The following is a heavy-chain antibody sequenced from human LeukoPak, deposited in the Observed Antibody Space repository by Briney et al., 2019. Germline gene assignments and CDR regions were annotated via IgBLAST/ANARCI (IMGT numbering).Heavy chain of an antibody. CDR3: ARGSSWPSYYYYMDV. CDR2: IYYSGST. CDR1: GGSISSYY. J-gene: IGHJ6*03. V-gene: IGHV4-59*01. D-gene: IGHD6-13*01. Sequence: SETLSLTCTVSGGSISSYYWSWIRQPPGKGLEWIGYIYYSGSTNYNPSLKSRVTISVDTSKNQFSLKLSSVTAADTAVYYCARGSSWPSYYYYMDVWGKGTTVTVSS.